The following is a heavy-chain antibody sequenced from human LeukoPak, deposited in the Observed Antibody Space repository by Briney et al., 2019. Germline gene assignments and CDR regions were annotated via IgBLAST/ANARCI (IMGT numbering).Heavy chain of an antibody. D-gene: IGHD3-10*01. CDR2: INSDGSST. CDR3: ARDGTLVRGVIDY. V-gene: IGHV3-74*01. J-gene: IGHJ4*02. CDR1: GFTFSSYW. Sequence: GGSLRLSCAASGFTFSSYWMHWVRQAPGKGLVWVSRINSDGSSTSYADSVKGRFTISRDNAKNTLYLQMDSLRAEDTAVYYCARDGTLVRGVIDYWGQGTLVTVSS.